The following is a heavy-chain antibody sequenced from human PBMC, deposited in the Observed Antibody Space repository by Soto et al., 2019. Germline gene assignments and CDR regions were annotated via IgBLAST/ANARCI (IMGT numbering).Heavy chain of an antibody. CDR2: INHSGST. D-gene: IGHD3-22*01. J-gene: IGHJ6*02. CDR3: ARGRGYYDSSGYYYKRPYYYYGMDV. V-gene: IGHV4-34*01. CDR1: GGSFSGYY. Sequence: SETLSLTCAVYGGSFSGYYWSWICQPPGKGLEWIGEINHSGSTNYNPSLKSRVTISVDTSKNQFSLKLSSVTAADTAVYYCARGRGYYDSSGYYYKRPYYYYGMDVWGQGTTVTVSS.